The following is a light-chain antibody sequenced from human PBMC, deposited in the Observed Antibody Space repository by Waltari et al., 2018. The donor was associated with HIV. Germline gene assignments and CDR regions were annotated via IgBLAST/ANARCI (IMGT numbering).Light chain of an antibody. CDR2: ATS. V-gene: IGKV1-39*01. CDR1: HNISGF. CDR3: QQSFSGFT. J-gene: IGKJ3*01. Sequence: IQLTQSPLSLSASLADSVTITCRPSHNISGFLNWYQQNPGKPPKLLVFATSSLQTGVPSRFKGSAYGMDFSLTISSLHPEDFATYYCQQSFSGFTFGPGTNVH.